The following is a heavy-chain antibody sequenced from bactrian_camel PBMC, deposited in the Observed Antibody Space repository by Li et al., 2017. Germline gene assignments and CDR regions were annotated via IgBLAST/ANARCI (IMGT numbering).Heavy chain of an antibody. CDR1: GYTYNRNC. CDR2: IATGSGNT. D-gene: IGHD2*01. Sequence: QVQLVESGGGSVQPGGSLRLSCAASGYTYNRNCMAWFRQAPGKEREGVARIATGSGNTYYADSVKGRFTISRDDNQRTIYLQMNSLEPEDTAIYYCAADLRWCRSGYFDPHGRVGYWGQGTQVTV. CDR3: AADLRWCRSGYFDPHGRVGY. J-gene: IGHJ6*01. V-gene: IGHV3S1*01.